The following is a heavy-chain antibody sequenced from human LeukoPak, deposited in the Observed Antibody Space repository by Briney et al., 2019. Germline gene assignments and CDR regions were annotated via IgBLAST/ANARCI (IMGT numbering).Heavy chain of an antibody. D-gene: IGHD6-19*01. CDR3: AKLGRVSVALYHFDY. CDR1: GFNFRSYG. J-gene: IGHJ4*02. CDR2: IRHDGTDK. Sequence: GGSLRLSCAASGFNFRSYGMHWVRQVPGKGLEWVAFIRHDGTDKYYADSVKGRFTISRDNSHETLYLQMSSLRVDDTAVYYCAKLGRVSVALYHFDYWGQGALVTVSS. V-gene: IGHV3-30*02.